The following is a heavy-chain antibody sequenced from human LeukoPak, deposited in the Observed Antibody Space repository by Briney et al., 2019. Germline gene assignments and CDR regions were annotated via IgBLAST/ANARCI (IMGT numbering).Heavy chain of an antibody. J-gene: IGHJ4*02. Sequence: PGGSLRLSYAASGFTFSDYYMSWIRQAPGKGLEWVSYISSSGSTIYYADSVKGRFTISRDNAKNSLYLQMNSLRAEDTAVYYCARAAYNWNYEDYWGQGTLVTVSS. D-gene: IGHD1-7*01. CDR1: GFTFSDYY. CDR3: ARAAYNWNYEDY. CDR2: ISSSGSTI. V-gene: IGHV3-11*01.